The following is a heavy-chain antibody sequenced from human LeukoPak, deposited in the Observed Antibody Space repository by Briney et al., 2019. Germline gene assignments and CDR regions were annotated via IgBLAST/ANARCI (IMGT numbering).Heavy chain of an antibody. D-gene: IGHD2-15*01. CDR3: ARDPGDVAAAHDAFDI. CDR1: GFPFSSHG. CDR2: IRQDGSDK. V-gene: IGHV3-7*01. J-gene: IGHJ3*02. Sequence: GGSLRLSCAGSGFPFSSHGMNWVRQAPGKGLEWVANIRQDGSDKFYVDSVKGRFTISRDNAQNSLYLQMNSLRAEDTAVYYCARDPGDVAAAHDAFDIWGQGTMVTVSS.